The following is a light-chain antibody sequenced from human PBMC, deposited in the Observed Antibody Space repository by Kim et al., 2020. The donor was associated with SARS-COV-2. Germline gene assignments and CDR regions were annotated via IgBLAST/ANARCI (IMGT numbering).Light chain of an antibody. V-gene: IGLV3-1*01. CDR2: EGT. J-gene: IGLJ2*01. CDR3: QAWDSRTVI. CDR1: TLGDKY. Sequence: SYELTQPPSVSVSPVHTAIITCSGDTLGDKYACWYQQKPGQSPVLVIYEGTERPSGIPERFSGSKSGTTATLTITGTQATDEADYYCQAWDSRTVIFGGGTQLTVL.